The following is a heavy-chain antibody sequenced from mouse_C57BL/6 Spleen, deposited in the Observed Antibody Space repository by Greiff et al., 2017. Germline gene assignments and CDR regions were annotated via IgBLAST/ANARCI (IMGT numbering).Heavy chain of an antibody. CDR3: ARRVAQAATGGDY. CDR2: IYPGSGST. V-gene: IGHV1-55*01. CDR1: GYTFTSYW. Sequence: QVQLQQPGAELVKPGASVKMSCKASGYTFTSYWITWVKQRPGQGLEWIGDIYPGSGSTNYNEKFKSKATLTVDTSSSTAYMQLSSLTSEDSAVYYCARRVAQAATGGDYWGQGTTLTVSS. J-gene: IGHJ2*01. D-gene: IGHD3-2*02.